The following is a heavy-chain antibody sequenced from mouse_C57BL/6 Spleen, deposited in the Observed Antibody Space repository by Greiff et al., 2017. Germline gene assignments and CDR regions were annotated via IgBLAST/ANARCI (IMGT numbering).Heavy chain of an antibody. CDR3: ARSITTVPFAY. D-gene: IGHD1-1*01. Sequence: QVQLQQSGAELVRPGTSVKVSCKASGYAFTNYLIEWVKQRPGQGLEWIGVINPGSGGTNYNEKFKGKATLTVDKSSSTAYMQLSSLTSEDSAVYFCARSITTVPFAYWGQGTLVTVSA. V-gene: IGHV1-54*01. CDR2: INPGSGGT. J-gene: IGHJ3*01. CDR1: GYAFTNYL.